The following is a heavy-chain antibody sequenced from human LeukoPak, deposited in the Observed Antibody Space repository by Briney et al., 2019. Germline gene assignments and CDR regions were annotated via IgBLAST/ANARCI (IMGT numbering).Heavy chain of an antibody. V-gene: IGHV4-39*01. CDR3: AKQYTTLATYFDY. J-gene: IGHJ4*02. Sequence: SETLSLTCTVSGGSISSRSYYWGWLRQPPGKGLEGIASIFYSGSTYHNPSLKSRVTISVDTSKNQFSLKLSSVTAADTAVYYCAKQYTTLATYFDYWGQGTLVTVSS. D-gene: IGHD1-1*01. CDR1: GGSISSRSYY. CDR2: IFYSGST.